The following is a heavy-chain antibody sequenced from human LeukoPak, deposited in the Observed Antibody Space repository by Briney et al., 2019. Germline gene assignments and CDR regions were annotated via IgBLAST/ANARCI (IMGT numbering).Heavy chain of an antibody. D-gene: IGHD5-12*01. V-gene: IGHV3-53*04. CDR2: IYSGGSK. CDR3: ASGGMVATRGSYYFDY. CDR1: GFTVSSNY. J-gene: IGHJ4*02. Sequence: GGSLRLSCAASGFTVSSNYMSWVRQAPGKGLEWVPVIYSGGSKYYADSVKGGFIISRHNSKNTLYLQMNSLRAEDTAVYYCASGGMVATRGSYYFDYWGQGTLVIVSS.